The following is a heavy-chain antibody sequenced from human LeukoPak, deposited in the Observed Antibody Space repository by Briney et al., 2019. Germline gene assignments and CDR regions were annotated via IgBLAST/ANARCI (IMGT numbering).Heavy chain of an antibody. CDR2: IYTSGST. CDR3: AREYCSSSSCFHYSYYYFMDV. Sequence: PSETLSLTCTVSAGSISNYYWSWIRQPAGKGLEWIGRIYTSGSTNYNPSLESRVTMSVDTSKNQFSLKLTSVTAADTAVYYCAREYCSSSSCFHYSYYYFMDVWGKGTKVTVSP. CDR1: AGSISNYY. D-gene: IGHD2-2*01. J-gene: IGHJ6*04. V-gene: IGHV4-4*07.